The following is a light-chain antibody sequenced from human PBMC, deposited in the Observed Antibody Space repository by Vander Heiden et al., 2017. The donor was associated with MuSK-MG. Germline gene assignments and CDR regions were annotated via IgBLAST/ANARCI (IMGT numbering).Light chain of an antibody. Sequence: VMGMTQCPCLLSASTGDRVTISCRMSQGISSYLACYQQKPGKAPELLIYAASTSHSGLPSRFSGSGSATDFTLTISFLPSEDFATYYCQRDDSFPWTFGQGTKVEIK. CDR3: QRDDSFPWT. CDR2: AAS. J-gene: IGKJ1*01. CDR1: QGISSY. V-gene: IGKV1D-8*01.